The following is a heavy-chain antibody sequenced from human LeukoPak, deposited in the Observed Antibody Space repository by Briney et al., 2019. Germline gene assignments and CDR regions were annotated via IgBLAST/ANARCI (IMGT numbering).Heavy chain of an antibody. D-gene: IGHD3-16*01. V-gene: IGHV3-23*01. CDR3: ATGEYYFDF. J-gene: IGHJ4*02. Sequence: PGGSLRLSCAASGFTFSNYAMSWVRQAPGKGLEWVSAISGSGGSTYYADSGKGRFTISRDSSKNTVYLQMNSLRAEDTALYYCATGEYYFDFWGQGTLVTVSS. CDR2: ISGSGGST. CDR1: GFTFSNYA.